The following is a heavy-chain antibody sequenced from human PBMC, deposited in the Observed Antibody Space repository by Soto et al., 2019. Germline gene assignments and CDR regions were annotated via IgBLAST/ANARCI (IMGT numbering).Heavy chain of an antibody. CDR3: AKSKSIAARPLDY. CDR1: GFTFISYA. J-gene: IGHJ4*02. D-gene: IGHD6-6*01. V-gene: IGHV3-23*01. Sequence: GGSLRLSCAASGFTFISYAMSWVRQAPGKGLEWVSAISGSGGSTYYADSVKGRFTISRDNSKNMLYLQMNSLRAEDTAVYYCAKSKSIAARPLDYWGQGTLVTVSS. CDR2: ISGSGGST.